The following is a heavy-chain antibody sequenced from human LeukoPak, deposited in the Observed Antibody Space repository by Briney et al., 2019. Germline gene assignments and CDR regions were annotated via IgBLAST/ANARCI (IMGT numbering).Heavy chain of an antibody. D-gene: IGHD1-1*01. Sequence: SETLSLTCTVSGGTISSADYYWSWIRQPAGKGLEWIGRIYSSGTTSYNPSLKSRVTISTDTPKNQFYLNLRSVAAADTAVYFCARDRTAERFESWGQGTLVTVSS. CDR1: GGTISSADYY. CDR2: IYSSGTT. CDR3: ARDRTAERFES. V-gene: IGHV4-61*02. J-gene: IGHJ4*02.